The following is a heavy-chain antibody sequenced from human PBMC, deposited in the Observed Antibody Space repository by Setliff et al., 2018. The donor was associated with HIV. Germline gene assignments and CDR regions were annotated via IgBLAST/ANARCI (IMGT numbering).Heavy chain of an antibody. V-gene: IGHV4-34*01. J-gene: IGHJ5*02. CDR1: GGSLRGYY. Sequence: PSETLSLTCAVYGGSLRGYYWSWVRQSPLKGLEWIGEIGHTGNINYNTALSNRVTVSVDTSKNQFSLKLTSVTAADTAVYYCASRIYYYDTYRVLREEGFDPWGQGTLVTVSS. CDR3: ASRIYYYDTYRVLREEGFDP. D-gene: IGHD3-22*01. CDR2: IGHTGNI.